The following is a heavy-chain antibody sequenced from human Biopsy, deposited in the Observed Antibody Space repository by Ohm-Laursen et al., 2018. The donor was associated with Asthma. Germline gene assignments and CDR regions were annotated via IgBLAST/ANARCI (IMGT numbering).Heavy chain of an antibody. D-gene: IGHD3-22*01. V-gene: IGHV4-39*01. Sequence: DTLSLTCTVSGGSITSSSYYWGWIRQPPGRGMEWIGSMYHSGSPYYHPSLKSRATISVDTSKNQLSLKMSSVTAADTAVYFCVRHQYSSSWSTFDYWGQGALVTVSS. CDR2: MYHSGSP. CDR1: GGSITSSSYY. CDR3: VRHQYSSSWSTFDY. J-gene: IGHJ4*02.